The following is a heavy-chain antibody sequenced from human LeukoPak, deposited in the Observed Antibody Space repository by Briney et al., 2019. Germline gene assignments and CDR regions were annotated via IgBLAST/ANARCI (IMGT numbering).Heavy chain of an antibody. J-gene: IGHJ4*02. V-gene: IGHV4-59*01. Sequence: SETLSLTCTVSGGSISSYYWSWIRQPPGKGLEWIGYIYYSGSTNYNPSLKSRVTISVDTSKNQFSLRLSSVTAADTAVYYCAREGPSGLDYWGQGTLVTVSS. D-gene: IGHD1-26*01. CDR3: AREGPSGLDY. CDR2: IYYSGST. CDR1: GGSISSYY.